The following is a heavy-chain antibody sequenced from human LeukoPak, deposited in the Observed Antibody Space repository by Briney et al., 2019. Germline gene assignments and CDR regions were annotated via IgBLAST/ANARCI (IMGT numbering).Heavy chain of an antibody. Sequence: PGGSMILSCAASGFTFSSYGMDWVRQAPGKGLEWVAFIRYDGSNKYYTDSVKGRFSISRDNSKNTMYLQMNSLRAEDTAVYYCAKDRRPYDSSGYLGHWGQGALVTVSS. D-gene: IGHD3-22*01. V-gene: IGHV3-30*02. CDR1: GFTFSSYG. J-gene: IGHJ4*02. CDR2: IRYDGSNK. CDR3: AKDRRPYDSSGYLGH.